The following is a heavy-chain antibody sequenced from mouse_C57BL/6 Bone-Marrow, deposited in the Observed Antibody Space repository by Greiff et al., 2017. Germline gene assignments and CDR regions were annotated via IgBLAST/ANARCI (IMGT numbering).Heavy chain of an antibody. J-gene: IGHJ2*01. CDR1: GYTFTSYW. CDR3: AREGDY. CDR2: IDPSDSYT. Sequence: QVQLQQPGAELVMPGASVKLSCKASGYTFTSYWMPWVKQRPGQGLAWIGEIDPSDSYTNYNQKFKGKSTWTVDKSSSTAYMQLSSLTSEDSAVYYCAREGDYWGQGTTLTVSS. V-gene: IGHV1-69*01.